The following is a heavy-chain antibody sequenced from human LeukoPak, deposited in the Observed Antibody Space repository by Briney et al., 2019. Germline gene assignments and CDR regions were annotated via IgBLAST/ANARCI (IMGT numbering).Heavy chain of an antibody. D-gene: IGHD2-8*01. Sequence: PGGSLRLSCAASGFTVSSNYMSWVRQAAGKGLEWVSAIGGSGTKTFYADSVKGRFSISRDNSRNTLYLQMNGLRAEDTAVYYCAKGLRAFDIWGQGTMVTVSS. J-gene: IGHJ3*02. CDR3: AKGLRAFDI. CDR2: IGGSGTKT. CDR1: GFTVSSNY. V-gene: IGHV3-23*01.